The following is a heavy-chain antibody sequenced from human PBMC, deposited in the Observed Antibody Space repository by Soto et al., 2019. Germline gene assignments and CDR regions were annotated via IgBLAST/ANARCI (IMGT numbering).Heavy chain of an antibody. J-gene: IGHJ5*02. CDR1: GGSFSGYY. CDR3: ARGLNFGVVIIFRRRNWFDP. V-gene: IGHV4-34*01. CDR2: INHSGST. D-gene: IGHD3-3*01. Sequence: SETLSLTCAVYGGSFSGYYWSWIRQPPGKGLEWIGEINHSGSTNYNPSLKSRVTISVDTSKNQFSLKLSSVTAADTAVYYCARGLNFGVVIIFRRRNWFDPWGQGTLVTVSS.